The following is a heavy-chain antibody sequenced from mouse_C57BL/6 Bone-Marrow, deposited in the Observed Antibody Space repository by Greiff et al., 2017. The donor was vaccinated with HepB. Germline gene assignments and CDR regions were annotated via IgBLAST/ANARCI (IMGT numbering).Heavy chain of an antibody. V-gene: IGHV1-7*01. CDR2: INPSSGYT. Sequence: VKLVESGAELAKPGASVKLSCKASGYTFTSYWMHWVKQRPGQGLEWIGYINPSSGYTKYNQKFKDKATLTADKSSITAYMQLSSLTYEDSAVYYCARSVTTVVATPFGYWGQGTTLTVSS. J-gene: IGHJ2*01. D-gene: IGHD1-1*01. CDR3: ARSVTTVVATPFGY. CDR1: GYTFTSYW.